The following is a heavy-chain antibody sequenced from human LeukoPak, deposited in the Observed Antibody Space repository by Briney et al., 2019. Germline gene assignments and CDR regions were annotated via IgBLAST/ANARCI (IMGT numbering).Heavy chain of an antibody. D-gene: IGHD6-19*01. Sequence: GGSLRLSCAASGFSFSSYAMSWVRQAPGKGLEWVSGIRGSGGSTYYADSVKGRFTISRDNSKNTLYLQMDSLRAEDTAVYYCAKADSSGWPTGFDYWGQGTLVTVSS. CDR1: GFSFSSYA. CDR2: IRGSGGST. CDR3: AKADSSGWPTGFDY. V-gene: IGHV3-23*01. J-gene: IGHJ4*02.